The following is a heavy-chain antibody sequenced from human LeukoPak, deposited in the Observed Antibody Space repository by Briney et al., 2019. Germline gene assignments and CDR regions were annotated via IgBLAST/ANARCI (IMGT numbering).Heavy chain of an antibody. CDR2: IYYSGST. CDR3: ARRVVVVAATGNWFDP. D-gene: IGHD2-15*01. Sequence: SETLSLTCTVSGGSISSSSYYWGWIRQPPGKGLEWIGSIYYSGSTYYNPSLKSRVTISVDTSKNQFSLKLSSVTAADTAVYYCARRVVVVAATGNWFDPWGQGTLVTASS. CDR1: GGSISSSSYY. V-gene: IGHV4-39*01. J-gene: IGHJ5*02.